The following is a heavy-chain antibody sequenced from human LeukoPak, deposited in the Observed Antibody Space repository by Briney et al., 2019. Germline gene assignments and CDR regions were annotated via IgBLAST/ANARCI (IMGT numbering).Heavy chain of an antibody. CDR3: ARGSPYGYYYYGMDV. CDR2: IYPDESNI. J-gene: IGHJ6*02. CDR1: GYSFPTYW. V-gene: IGHV5-51*01. D-gene: IGHD2-8*01. Sequence: GESLKISCKGSGYSFPTYWIAWVRQMPGKGLEWMGIIYPDESNIRYSPSFQGQVTISADKSISTAYLQWSSLQASDTAMYYCARGSPYGYYYYGMDVWGQGTTVTVSS.